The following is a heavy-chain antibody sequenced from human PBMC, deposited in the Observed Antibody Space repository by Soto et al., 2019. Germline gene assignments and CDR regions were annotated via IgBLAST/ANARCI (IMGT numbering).Heavy chain of an antibody. CDR1: GYTFTSYD. CDR2: MNPNSGNT. J-gene: IGHJ4*02. V-gene: IGHV1-8*01. Sequence: GASVKVSCKASGYTFTSYDINWVRQATGQGLEWMGWMNPNSGNTGYAQKFQGRVTMTRNTSISTAYMELSSLRSEDTAVYYCARAVRVRVPAALHDYSNFPVGYYFDYWGQGTLVTVSS. D-gene: IGHD2-2*01. CDR3: ARAVRVRVPAALHDYSNFPVGYYFDY.